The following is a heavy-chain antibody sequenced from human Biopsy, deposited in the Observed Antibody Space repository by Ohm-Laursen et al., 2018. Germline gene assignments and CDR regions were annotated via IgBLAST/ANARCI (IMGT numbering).Heavy chain of an antibody. D-gene: IGHD3-22*01. Sequence: GTLSLTCTVSGGSIGSFFWSWIRQPPGKGLEWIGYVYYTGSTDYNPPLQSRVTISVDTSKNHFSLRLRSVTPADTAIYYCARDRGYYSDRTVPGYFDLWGRGTLVTVSS. CDR1: GGSIGSFF. J-gene: IGHJ2*01. CDR3: ARDRGYYSDRTVPGYFDL. CDR2: VYYTGST. V-gene: IGHV4-59*01.